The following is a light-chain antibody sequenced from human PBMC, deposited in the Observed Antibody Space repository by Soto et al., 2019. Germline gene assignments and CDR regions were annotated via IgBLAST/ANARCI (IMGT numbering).Light chain of an antibody. CDR3: PQSYSTPPT. Sequence: DIQMTQSPSSLSASVGDRVTITCRASQSISSYLNWYQQKPGKAPKLLIYAASSLQSGVPSRFSGSGSGTDFTLTISSLQPEDFATYYCPQSYSTPPTFGGGTKVAIK. V-gene: IGKV1-39*01. CDR1: QSISSY. J-gene: IGKJ4*01. CDR2: AAS.